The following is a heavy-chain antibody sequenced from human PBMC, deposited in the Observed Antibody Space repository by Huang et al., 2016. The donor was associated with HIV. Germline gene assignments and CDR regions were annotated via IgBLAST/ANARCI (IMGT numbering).Heavy chain of an antibody. Sequence: QVQLVQSGAEVKKPGASVKVSCKASGYTFTGYYMHWVRQAPGQGLEWMGGINPNSGGTNYAQKFQGRVTMTRDTSISTVDMELSRLRSDGTAVYYCARECYYDSSGYCFDYWGQGTLVTVSS. CDR3: ARECYYDSSGYCFDY. V-gene: IGHV1-2*02. CDR1: GYTFTGYY. J-gene: IGHJ4*02. D-gene: IGHD3-22*01. CDR2: INPNSGGT.